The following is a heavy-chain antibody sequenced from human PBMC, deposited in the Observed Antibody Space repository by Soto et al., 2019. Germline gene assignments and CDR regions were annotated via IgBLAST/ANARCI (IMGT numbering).Heavy chain of an antibody. CDR2: IKEDGSEK. J-gene: IGHJ4*02. D-gene: IGHD5-18*01. CDR3: ARDRGYSCFDY. CDR1: GFTFSSSW. Sequence: PGGSLRLSCAASGFTFSSSWMNWVRQAPGKGLEWVAGIKEDGSEKYYVDFVKGRFTISRDNVEKSLYLQMNSPRGEDTAVYFCARDRGYSCFDYWGLGTLVTVSS. V-gene: IGHV3-7*01.